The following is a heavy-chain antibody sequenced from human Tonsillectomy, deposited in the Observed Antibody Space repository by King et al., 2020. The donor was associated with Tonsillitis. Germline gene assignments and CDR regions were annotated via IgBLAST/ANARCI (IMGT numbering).Heavy chain of an antibody. V-gene: IGHV3-33*08. J-gene: IGHJ4*02. D-gene: IGHD1-26*01. CDR2: IWYDGRNK. Sequence: VQLVESGGGVVHPGRSLRLSCAASGFTFSSYGMHWVRQAPGKGLEWVAVIWYDGRNKYYGDSVKGRFTVSRDNSKNTLSLQMNSLRAEDTAVYYCARDGVSYYYSDYWGQGTLVTVSS. CDR3: ARDGVSYYYSDY. CDR1: GFTFSSYG.